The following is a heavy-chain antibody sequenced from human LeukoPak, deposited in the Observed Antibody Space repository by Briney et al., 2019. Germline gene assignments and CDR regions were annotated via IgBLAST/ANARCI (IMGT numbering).Heavy chain of an antibody. D-gene: IGHD6-13*01. CDR3: ARISGSYSSSI. CDR2: IYYSGSS. Sequence: SQTLSLTCTVSGGSINNGGYYWSWIRQHPGKGLEWIGYIYYSGSSYYNPSLRSRVTISVDRSKNQFSLKLSSVTAADTAVYYCARISGSYSSSIWGQGTLVTVSS. V-gene: IGHV4-30-4*01. J-gene: IGHJ4*02. CDR1: GGSINNGGYY.